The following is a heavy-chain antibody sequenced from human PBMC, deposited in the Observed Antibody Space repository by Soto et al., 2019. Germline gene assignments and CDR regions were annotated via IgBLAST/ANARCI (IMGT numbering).Heavy chain of an antibody. V-gene: IGHV1-8*01. CDR1: GYTFTSYD. D-gene: IGHD1-1*01. CDR3: ATYRRGAGTGSSWFDS. Sequence: QVQLVQSGAEVKTPGASVKVSCNASGYTFTSYDINWVRQATGQGLEWMGWMNPNSGNTGYAQKFQGRITMTRDTSISTAYMELTGLRSDDTAIYYCATYRRGAGTGSSWFDSWGQGTLVTVSS. J-gene: IGHJ5*01. CDR2: MNPNSGNT.